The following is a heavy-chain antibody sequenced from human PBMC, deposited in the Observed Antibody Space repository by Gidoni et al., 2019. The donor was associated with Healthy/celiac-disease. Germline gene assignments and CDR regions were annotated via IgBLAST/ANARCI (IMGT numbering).Heavy chain of an antibody. CDR3: ARAPLYCSSTSCSRTYYYYGMDV. J-gene: IGHJ6*02. CDR1: GFTVSSNY. V-gene: IGHV3-53*04. CDR2: IYSGGST. Sequence: EVQLVESGGVLVQPGGSLSLSCAASGFTVSSNYIRWVRQAPGKGLEWVSVIYSGGSTYYADSVKGRFTISRHNSKNTLYLQMNSLRAEDTAVYYCARAPLYCSSTSCSRTYYYYGMDVWGQGTTVTVSS. D-gene: IGHD2-2*01.